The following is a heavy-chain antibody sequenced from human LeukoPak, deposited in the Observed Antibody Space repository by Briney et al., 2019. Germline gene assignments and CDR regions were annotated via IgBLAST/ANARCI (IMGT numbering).Heavy chain of an antibody. CDR1: GFTFSSYA. CDR2: ISYDGSNK. Sequence: QPGGSLRLSCAASGFTFSSYAMHWVRQAPGKGLEWVAVISYDGSNKYYADSVKGRFTISRDNSKNTLYLQMNSLRAEDTAVYYCAKDPNGDYVGAFDMWGPGTMVTVSS. V-gene: IGHV3-30*04. D-gene: IGHD4-17*01. CDR3: AKDPNGDYVGAFDM. J-gene: IGHJ3*02.